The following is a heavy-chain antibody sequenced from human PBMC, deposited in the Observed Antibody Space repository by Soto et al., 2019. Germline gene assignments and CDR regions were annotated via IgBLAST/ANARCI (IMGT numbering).Heavy chain of an antibody. CDR3: ARVEGSGSYSY. J-gene: IGHJ4*02. Sequence: QVQLVQSGAEVKKPGSSVKVSCKASGGTFSSYTISWVRQAPGQGLEWMGRIIPILGIANYAQKFQGRVTITADKSTSTAYMELSSLRSEDTAVYYCARVEGSGSYSYWGQGTLVTVSS. CDR1: GGTFSSYT. D-gene: IGHD3-10*01. V-gene: IGHV1-69*02. CDR2: IIPILGIA.